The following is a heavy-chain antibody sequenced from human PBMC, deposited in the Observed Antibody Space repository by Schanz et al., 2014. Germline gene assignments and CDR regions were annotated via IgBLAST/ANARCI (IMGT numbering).Heavy chain of an antibody. V-gene: IGHV1-69*04. CDR3: ARDRLECGAECYSVEVFEI. J-gene: IGHJ4*02. CDR1: GYTFTSYG. CDR2: IITSLGLA. D-gene: IGHD2-21*01. Sequence: QVQLVQSGAEVKKPGASVKVSCKASGYTFTSYGINWVRQAPGQGLEWMGSIITSLGLAKYEQKFQDKVTIPAETSTTTAYMELSGLRSEDTAVYYCARDRLECGAECYSVEVFEIWGQGTLVIVSS.